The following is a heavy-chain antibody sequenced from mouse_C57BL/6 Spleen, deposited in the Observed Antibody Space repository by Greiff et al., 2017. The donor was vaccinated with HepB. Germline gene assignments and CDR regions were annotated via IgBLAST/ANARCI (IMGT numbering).Heavy chain of an antibody. J-gene: IGHJ1*03. V-gene: IGHV14-3*01. CDR2: IDPANGNT. CDR3: AKSLLRLYWYFDV. Sequence: FQLQQSVAELVRPGASVKLSCTASGFTIKNTYMHWVKQRPEQGLEWIGRIDPANGNTKYAPKFQGKATITADTSSNTAYLQLSSLTSEDTAIYYCAKSLLRLYWYFDVWGTGTTVTVSS. D-gene: IGHD1-1*01. CDR1: GFTIKNTY.